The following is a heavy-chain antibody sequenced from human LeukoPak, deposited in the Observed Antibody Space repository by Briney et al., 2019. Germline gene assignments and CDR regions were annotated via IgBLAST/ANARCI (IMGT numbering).Heavy chain of an antibody. CDR1: GYSFTSYW. D-gene: IGHD3-22*01. CDR3: ARHSPWLTVDYYMDV. J-gene: IGHJ6*03. CDR2: IYPGDSDT. Sequence: GASLKISCKGSGYSFTSYWIGWVRQMPGKGLEWMGIIYPGDSDTRYSPSFQGQVTISADKSISTAYLQWSSLKASDTAMYYCARHSPWLTVDYYMDVWGKGTTVTVSS. V-gene: IGHV5-51*01.